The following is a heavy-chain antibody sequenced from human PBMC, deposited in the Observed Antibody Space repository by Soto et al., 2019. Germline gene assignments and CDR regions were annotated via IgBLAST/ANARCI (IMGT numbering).Heavy chain of an antibody. D-gene: IGHD3-22*01. J-gene: IGHJ4*02. CDR3: AKSPGMYYYDSSGYYHYDY. CDR2: ISGSGVST. CDR1: GXTFSSYA. V-gene: IGHV3-23*01. Sequence: GGALRVSCAASGXTFSSYAMSWVRQAPGKGLEWVSAISGSGVSTYYADSVKGRFTISRDNSKNTLCLQMNSLRAEDTAVYYCAKSPGMYYYDSSGYYHYDYWGQGSLVTVSS.